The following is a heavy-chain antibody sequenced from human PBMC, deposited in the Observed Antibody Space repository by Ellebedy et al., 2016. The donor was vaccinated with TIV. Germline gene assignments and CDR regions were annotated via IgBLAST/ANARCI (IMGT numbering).Heavy chain of an antibody. CDR2: IIPIFGTA. CDR3: AGRDGYNYYYCGMDV. CDR1: SYTFTSDG. V-gene: IGHV1-69*06. J-gene: IGHJ6*02. Sequence: SVKVSXKASSYTFTSDGISWVRQAPGQGLEWMGGIIPIFGTANYAQKFQGRVTITADKSTSTAYMELSSLRSEDTAVYYCAGRDGYNYYYCGMDVWGQGTTVTVSS. D-gene: IGHD5-24*01.